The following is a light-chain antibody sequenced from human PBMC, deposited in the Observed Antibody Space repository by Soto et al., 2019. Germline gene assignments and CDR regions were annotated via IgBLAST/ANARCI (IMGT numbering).Light chain of an antibody. CDR1: QSVSSSY. V-gene: IGKV3-20*01. Sequence: EIVLTQSPGTLSLSPGERATLSCRASQSVSSSYLAWYQQKPGQAPSLLIYGASRRATGIQDRFSGSGSGTDFTLTIRRLEPEDFAVYYCKQYGTSPFTFGPGTKVDIK. J-gene: IGKJ3*01. CDR2: GAS. CDR3: KQYGTSPFT.